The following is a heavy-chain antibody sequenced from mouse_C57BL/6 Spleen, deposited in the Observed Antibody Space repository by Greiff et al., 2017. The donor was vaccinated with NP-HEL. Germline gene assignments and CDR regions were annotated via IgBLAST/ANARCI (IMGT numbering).Heavy chain of an antibody. V-gene: IGHV1-22*01. CDR3: ASNYGSSYEWVFAY. CDR2: INPNNGGT. D-gene: IGHD1-1*01. Sequence: VQLQQSGPELVKPGASVKMSCKASGYTFTDYNMHWVKQSHGKSLEWIGYINPNNGGTSYNQKFKGKATLTVNKSSSTAYMELRSLTSEDSAVYYCASNYGSSYEWVFAYWGQGTLVTVSA. CDR1: GYTFTDYN. J-gene: IGHJ3*01.